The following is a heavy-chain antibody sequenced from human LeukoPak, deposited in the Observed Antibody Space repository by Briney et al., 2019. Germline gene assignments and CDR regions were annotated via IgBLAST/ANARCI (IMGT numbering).Heavy chain of an antibody. J-gene: IGHJ3*02. V-gene: IGHV4-59*01. Sequence: SETLSLTCTVSSGSISRYYWSWIRQPPGKGLEWIGYIYYSVSTNYNPSLKSRVTISVDTSKNQFSLKLSSVTAADTAVYYCAGSSSSGAFDIWGQGTMVTVSS. D-gene: IGHD6-6*01. CDR2: IYYSVST. CDR1: SGSISRYY. CDR3: AGSSSSGAFDI.